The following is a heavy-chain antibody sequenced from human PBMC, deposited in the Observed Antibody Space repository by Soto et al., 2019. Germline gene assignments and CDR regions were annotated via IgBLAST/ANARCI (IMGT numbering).Heavy chain of an antibody. V-gene: IGHV3-33*01. Sequence: QVQLVESGGGVVQPGRSLRLSCAASGFTFSSYGMHWVRQAPGKGLEWVAVIWYDGSNKYYADSVKGRFTISRDNSKNTLYLQMNSLRAEDSAVYYCARESRWYYDILTGYYSGSDYYYGMDVWGQGTTVTVSS. D-gene: IGHD3-9*01. CDR1: GFTFSSYG. J-gene: IGHJ6*02. CDR2: IWYDGSNK. CDR3: ARESRWYYDILTGYYSGSDYYYGMDV.